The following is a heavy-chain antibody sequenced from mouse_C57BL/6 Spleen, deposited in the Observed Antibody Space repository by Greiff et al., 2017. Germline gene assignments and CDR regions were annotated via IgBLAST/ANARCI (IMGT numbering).Heavy chain of an antibody. CDR3: ASDPFAY. Sequence: EVQRVESGGGLVKPGGSLKLSCAASGFTFSSYAMYWVRQTPVKRLEWVATISDGGSYTYYPDNVKGRFTISRDNAKNNLYLQMSHLKSEDSAMSYCASDPFAYWGQGTLVTVSA. V-gene: IGHV5-4*01. CDR2: ISDGGSYT. J-gene: IGHJ3*01. CDR1: GFTFSSYA.